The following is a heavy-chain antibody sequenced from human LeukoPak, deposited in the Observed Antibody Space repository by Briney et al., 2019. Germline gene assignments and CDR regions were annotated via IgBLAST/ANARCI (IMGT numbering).Heavy chain of an antibody. D-gene: IGHD1-26*01. CDR3: ARMGGAWDAFDI. CDR1: GFTFSSYA. Sequence: PGGSLRLYCAASGFTFSSYAMSWVRQAPGKGLEWVSYISNSASTIYYADSVKGRFTISRDNAKNSLYLQMNSLRAEDTAVYYCARMGGAWDAFDIWGQGTMVTVSS. CDR2: ISNSASTI. V-gene: IGHV3-48*03. J-gene: IGHJ3*02.